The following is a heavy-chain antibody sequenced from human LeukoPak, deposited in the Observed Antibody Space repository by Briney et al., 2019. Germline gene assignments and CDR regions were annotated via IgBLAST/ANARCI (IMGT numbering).Heavy chain of an antibody. V-gene: IGHV1-2*02. CDR2: INPNSGGT. Sequence: GASVKVSCKASGYTFTGYYMHWVQQAPGQGLEWMGWINPNSGGTNYAQKFQGRVTMTRDTSISTAYMELSRLRSDDTAVYYCANNHLPTHDYGSINFDYWGQGTLVTVSS. CDR3: ANNHLPTHDYGSINFDY. J-gene: IGHJ4*02. D-gene: IGHD4-23*01. CDR1: GYTFTGYY.